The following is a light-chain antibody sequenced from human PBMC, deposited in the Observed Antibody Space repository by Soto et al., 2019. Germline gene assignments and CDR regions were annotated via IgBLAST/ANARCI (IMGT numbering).Light chain of an antibody. Sequence: EIVLTQSPDTLSLSPGERATLSCRASQSISNNYLAWYQQKPGQAPRLLIYGASNRATGIPDRFSGSGSGTDFTLTISRLEPEDFAVYYCQQYGRSPFTFGPGTKVDIK. CDR1: QSISNNY. CDR2: GAS. J-gene: IGKJ3*01. V-gene: IGKV3-20*01. CDR3: QQYGRSPFT.